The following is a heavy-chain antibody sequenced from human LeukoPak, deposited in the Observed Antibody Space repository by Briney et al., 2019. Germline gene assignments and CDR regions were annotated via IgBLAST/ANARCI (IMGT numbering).Heavy chain of an antibody. CDR2: ISAYNGNT. CDR1: GYTFTSYG. CDR3: ARDLSEAAMVTGFDY. V-gene: IGHV1-18*01. D-gene: IGHD5-18*01. J-gene: IGHJ4*02. Sequence: ASVKVSCKASGYTFTSYGISWVRQAPGQGLEWMGWISAYNGNTNYAQKLQGRVTMTTDTSTSTAYMELRSLRSDDTAVYYCARDLSEAAMVTGFDYWGQGTLVTVSS.